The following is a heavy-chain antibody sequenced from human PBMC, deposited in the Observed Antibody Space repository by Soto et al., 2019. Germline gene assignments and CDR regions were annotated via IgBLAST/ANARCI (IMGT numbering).Heavy chain of an antibody. D-gene: IGHD2-15*01. CDR3: AKGDIVVVVARGDFGY. CDR1: GFTFSSYA. CDR2: ISGSGGST. Sequence: EVQLLESGGGLVQPGGSLRLSCAASGFTFSSYAMSWVRQAPGKGLEWVSAISGSGGSTYYADSVKGLFTISRDNSKNTLYLQMNSLRAEDTAVYYCAKGDIVVVVARGDFGYWGQGTLVTVSS. V-gene: IGHV3-23*01. J-gene: IGHJ4*02.